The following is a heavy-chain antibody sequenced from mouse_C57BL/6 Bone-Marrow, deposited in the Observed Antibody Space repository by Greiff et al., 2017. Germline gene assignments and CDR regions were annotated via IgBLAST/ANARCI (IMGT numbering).Heavy chain of an antibody. J-gene: IGHJ2*01. Sequence: EVQLVESGGGLVKPGGSLKLSCAASGFTFSSYAMSWVRQTPEKRLEWVATISDGGSYTYYPDNVKGRFTISRDNAKNNMYLQMSHLKSEDTAMYYCARVRFDYWGQGTPLTVSS. CDR3: ARVRFDY. CDR1: GFTFSSYA. CDR2: ISDGGSYT. V-gene: IGHV5-4*01.